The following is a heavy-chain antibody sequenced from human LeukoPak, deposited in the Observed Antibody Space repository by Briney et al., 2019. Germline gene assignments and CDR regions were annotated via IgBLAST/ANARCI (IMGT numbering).Heavy chain of an antibody. D-gene: IGHD5-18*01. CDR3: ARVGYTFDHYYYYYMDV. CDR1: GGSISSYY. Sequence: PSETLSLTCTVSGGSISSYYWSWIRQPPGKGLEWIGYIYYSGSTNYNPSLKSRVTISVDTSKNQFSLKLGSVTAADTAIYYCARVGYTFDHYYYYYMDVWGKGATVTVSS. V-gene: IGHV4-59*01. CDR2: IYYSGST. J-gene: IGHJ6*03.